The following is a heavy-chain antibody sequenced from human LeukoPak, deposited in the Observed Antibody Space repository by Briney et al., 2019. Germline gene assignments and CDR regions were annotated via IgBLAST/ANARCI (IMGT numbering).Heavy chain of an antibody. D-gene: IGHD6-13*01. V-gene: IGHV4-59*08. Sequence: SETLSLTCTVSGGSISSYYWSWIRQPPGRGLEWIGYIYYTGSTNYNPSLRSRVTISVDTSKNQFSLKLSSVTAADTAVYYCARRVVSSSWEYDYWGQGTLVTVSS. CDR2: IYYTGST. CDR3: ARRVVSSSWEYDY. CDR1: GGSISSYY. J-gene: IGHJ4*02.